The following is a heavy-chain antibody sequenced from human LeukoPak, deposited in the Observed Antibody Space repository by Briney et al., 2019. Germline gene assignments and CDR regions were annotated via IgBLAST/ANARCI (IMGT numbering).Heavy chain of an antibody. Sequence: GGSLRLSCSASGFTFSSYAMRWVRQAPGKGLEYVSAISSNGGSTYYADSVKGRFTISRDNSKNTLYLQMNSLRAEDTAVYYCAKDLRKYYDFWLPDYWGQGTLVTVSS. CDR2: ISSNGGST. V-gene: IGHV3-64*04. D-gene: IGHD3-3*01. CDR1: GFTFSSYA. J-gene: IGHJ4*02. CDR3: AKDLRKYYDFWLPDY.